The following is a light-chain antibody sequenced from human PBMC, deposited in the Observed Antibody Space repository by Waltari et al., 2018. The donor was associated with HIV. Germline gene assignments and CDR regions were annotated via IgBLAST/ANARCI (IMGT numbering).Light chain of an antibody. Sequence: QSVLTQPPSVSGAPGQRVTISCPGSSSNIGAGSGVHWYQQLPGTAPKLLIYGNSNRPSGVPDRFSGSKSGTSASLAITGLQAEDEADYYCQSYDSSLSGYVFGTGTKVTVL. J-gene: IGLJ1*01. CDR1: SSNIGAGSG. CDR2: GNS. V-gene: IGLV1-40*01. CDR3: QSYDSSLSGYV.